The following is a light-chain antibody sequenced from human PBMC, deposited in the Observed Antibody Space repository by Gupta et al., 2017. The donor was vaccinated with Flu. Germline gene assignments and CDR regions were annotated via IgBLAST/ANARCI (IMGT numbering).Light chain of an antibody. J-gene: IGKJ5*01. V-gene: IGKV3-20*01. CDR1: QSVSSSY. CDR2: GAS. CDR3: QQYGNSPIT. Sequence: EIVLTKSPGTLSLSPGERATLSCRASQSVSSSYLAWYQQKPGQAPRLLIYGASSRASGIPDRFSGSGSGTDFTLIINRLEPEDFAVYYCQQYGNSPITFGQGTRLEIK.